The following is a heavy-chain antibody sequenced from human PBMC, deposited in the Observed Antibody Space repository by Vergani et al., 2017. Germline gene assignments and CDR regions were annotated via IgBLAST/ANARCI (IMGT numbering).Heavy chain of an antibody. CDR2: IGTAGDT. CDR3: ARDKGRYYRDV. CDR1: GFTFSSYD. J-gene: IGHJ6*03. Sequence: EVQLVESGGGLVQPGGSLRLSCAASGFTFSSYDMHWVRQATGKGLEWVSAIGTAGDTYYPGSVKGRFTISRENAKNSLYLQMNSLRAGDTAVYYCARDKGRYYRDVWGKGTTFIVSS. V-gene: IGHV3-13*01.